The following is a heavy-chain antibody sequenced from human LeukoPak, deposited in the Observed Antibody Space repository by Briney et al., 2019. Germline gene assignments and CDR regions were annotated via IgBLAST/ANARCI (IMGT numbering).Heavy chain of an antibody. Sequence: GRSLRLSCAASGFTFSRSAMHWVRQAPGKGLEWVAVISYDGSNKYYADSVKGRFTISRDNSKNTLYLQMNSLRAEDTAVYYCARVNDFWSGYSDYWGQGTLVTVSS. V-gene: IGHV3-30*01. J-gene: IGHJ4*02. D-gene: IGHD3-3*01. CDR1: GFTFSRSA. CDR3: ARVNDFWSGYSDY. CDR2: ISYDGSNK.